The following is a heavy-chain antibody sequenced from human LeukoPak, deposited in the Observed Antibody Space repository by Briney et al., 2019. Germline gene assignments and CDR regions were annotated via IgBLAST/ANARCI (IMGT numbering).Heavy chain of an antibody. CDR1: GFTFISYW. J-gene: IGHJ4*02. V-gene: IGHV3-64*01. CDR3: ARGFVVPWNYFDY. D-gene: IGHD2-21*01. CDR2: ISSNGGST. Sequence: GGSLRLSCAASGFTFISYWMSWVRQAPGKGLEYVSAISSNGGSTYYANSVKGRFTISRDNSKNTLYLQMGSLRAEDMAVYYCARGFVVPWNYFDYWGQGTLVTVSS.